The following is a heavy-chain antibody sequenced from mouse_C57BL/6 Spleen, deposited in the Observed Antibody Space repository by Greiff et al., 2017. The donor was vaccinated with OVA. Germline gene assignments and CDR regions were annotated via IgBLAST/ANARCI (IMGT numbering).Heavy chain of an antibody. CDR1: GFTFSDYG. V-gene: IGHV5-17*01. CDR3: AIIDTVRGWYFDV. D-gene: IGHD1-1*01. Sequence: EVHLVESGGGLVKPGGSLKLSCAASGFTFSDYGMHWVRQAPEKGLEWVAYISSGSSTIYYADTVKGRFTISRDNAENTLFLQMTSLRSEDTDMYYCAIIDTVRGWYFDVWGTGTTVTVSS. CDR2: ISSGSSTI. J-gene: IGHJ1*03.